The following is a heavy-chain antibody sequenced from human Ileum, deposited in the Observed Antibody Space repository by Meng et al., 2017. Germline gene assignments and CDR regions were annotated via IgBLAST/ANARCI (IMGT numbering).Heavy chain of an antibody. V-gene: IGHV4-34*01. CDR3: ARRIRGGSYLG. Sequence: QLQLMQRGAGMLKLSEPLSLTCIVYGASFTDYYWNWIRQPPGKGLEWIGEIYYSGSTNYNPSLESRVTISEDTSQKQFSLRLSSVTAADTAVYYCARRIRGGSYLGWGQGTLVTVSS. D-gene: IGHD1-26*01. J-gene: IGHJ4*02. CDR2: IYYSGST. CDR1: GASFTDYY.